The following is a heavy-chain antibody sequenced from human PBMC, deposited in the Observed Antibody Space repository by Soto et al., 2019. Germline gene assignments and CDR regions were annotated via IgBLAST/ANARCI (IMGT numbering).Heavy chain of an antibody. D-gene: IGHD3-3*01. CDR2: ISGSGGST. CDR1: GFTFSSYA. V-gene: IGHV3-23*04. CDR3: AKDPADSFFLEWYLSIDY. J-gene: IGHJ4*02. Sequence: EVQLVESGGGLVQPGGSLRLSCAASGFTFSSYAMSWVRQAPGKGLEWVSAISGSGGSTYYADSVKGRFSISRDNSKNSRYLQMNSLRAEDTAVYYCAKDPADSFFLEWYLSIDYWGQETLVTVSS.